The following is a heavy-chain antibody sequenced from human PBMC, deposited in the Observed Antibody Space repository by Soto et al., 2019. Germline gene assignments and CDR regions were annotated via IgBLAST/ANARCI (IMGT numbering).Heavy chain of an antibody. D-gene: IGHD6-25*01. CDR2: IYHSGST. CDR1: GGSISSGGYS. Sequence: PSETLSLTCAVSGGSISSGGYSWSWIRQPPGKGLEWIGYIYHSGSTYYNPSLKSRVTISVDTSENQFSLNLTSVTAADTAVYFCAGEPKGGPAAGAIEIWGQGTMVTVSS. CDR3: AGEPKGGPAAGAIEI. J-gene: IGHJ3*02. V-gene: IGHV4-30-2*05.